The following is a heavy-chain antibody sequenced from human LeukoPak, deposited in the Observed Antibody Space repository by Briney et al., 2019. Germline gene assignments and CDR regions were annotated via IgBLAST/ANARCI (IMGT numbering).Heavy chain of an antibody. J-gene: IGHJ5*02. D-gene: IGHD6-19*01. Sequence: ASVTVSCKASGYAFTTYGISWVRQAPGQGLEWMGWISAYNGNTKYAQKLQGRVTMTTDTPTSTAYMELRSLRSDDTAVYYCARDRGAVAGTENWFDHWGQGTLVTVSS. CDR3: ARDRGAVAGTENWFDH. CDR1: GYAFTTYG. V-gene: IGHV1-18*04. CDR2: ISAYNGNT.